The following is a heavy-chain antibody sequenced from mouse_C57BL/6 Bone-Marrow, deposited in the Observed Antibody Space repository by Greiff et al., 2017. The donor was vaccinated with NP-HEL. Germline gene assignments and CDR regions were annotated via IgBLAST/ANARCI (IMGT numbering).Heavy chain of an antibody. CDR1: GYTFTSYD. Sequence: VKVVESGPELVKPGASVKLSCKASGYTFTSYDINWVKQRPGQGLEWIGWIYPRDGSTTYNQKFKGKATLTVDTSSSTAYMELHSLTSEDSAVYFCARRSYFDDWGQGTTLTVSS. J-gene: IGHJ2*01. CDR3: ARRSYFDD. V-gene: IGHV1-85*01. CDR2: IYPRDGST.